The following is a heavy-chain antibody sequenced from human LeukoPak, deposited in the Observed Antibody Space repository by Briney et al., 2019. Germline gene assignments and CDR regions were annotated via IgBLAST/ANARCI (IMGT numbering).Heavy chain of an antibody. CDR3: AKEVIAAAAPDY. Sequence: PGGSLRLSCAASGFTFSSYGMHWVRQAPGKGLEWEAVISYDGSNKYYADSVKGRFTISRDNSKNTLYLQMNSLRAEDTAVYYCAKEVIAAAAPDYWGQGTLVTVSS. CDR1: GFTFSSYG. J-gene: IGHJ4*02. CDR2: ISYDGSNK. V-gene: IGHV3-30*18. D-gene: IGHD6-13*01.